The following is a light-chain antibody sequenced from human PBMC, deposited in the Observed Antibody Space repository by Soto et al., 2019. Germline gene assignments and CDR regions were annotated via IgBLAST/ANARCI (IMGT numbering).Light chain of an antibody. Sequence: QSVLTQPASVSGSPGQSITISCTGTSSDVGGYNYVSWYQQHPGKAPKLMIYDVSNLPSGVSNRFSGSKSGNTASLTISGLQAEDEADYYCSSYTSSSTLDVVFGGGTKLTVL. J-gene: IGLJ2*01. V-gene: IGLV2-14*01. CDR2: DVS. CDR3: SSYTSSSTLDVV. CDR1: SSDVGGYNY.